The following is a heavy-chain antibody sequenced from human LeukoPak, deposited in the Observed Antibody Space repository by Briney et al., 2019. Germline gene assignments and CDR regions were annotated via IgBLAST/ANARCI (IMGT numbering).Heavy chain of an antibody. J-gene: IGHJ4*01. V-gene: IGHV1-46*01. Sequence: ASVKVSCKASGYTFTSYYMHWVRQAPGQGLEWMGIINPSGGSTSYAQKFQGRVTMTRDMSTSTVYMELSSLRSEDTAVYYCAREGYSSSWDGDFDYWGQGTLVTVSS. CDR2: INPSGGST. CDR3: AREGYSSSWDGDFDY. D-gene: IGHD6-13*01. CDR1: GYTFTSYY.